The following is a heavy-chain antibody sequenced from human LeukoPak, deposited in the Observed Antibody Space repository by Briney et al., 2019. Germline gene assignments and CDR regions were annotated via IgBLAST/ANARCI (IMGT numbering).Heavy chain of an antibody. D-gene: IGHD2-2*01. J-gene: IGHJ4*02. CDR1: GFTFSSYN. CDR3: AGGYCSSASCYPPRGDY. V-gene: IGHV3-21*01. CDR2: ISSSSSYI. Sequence: GGSLRLSCAASGFTFSSYNKNWFRQAPGEGGVGVSSISSSSSYIYYAHSVKGRFTISRDNAKNSLYLQMNSLRAEDTAVYYCAGGYCSSASCYPPRGDYWGQGTLVTVS.